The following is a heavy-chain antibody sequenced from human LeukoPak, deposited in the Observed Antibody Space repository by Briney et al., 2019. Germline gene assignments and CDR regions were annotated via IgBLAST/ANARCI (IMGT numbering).Heavy chain of an antibody. J-gene: IGHJ4*02. CDR3: ARHLSSGLLDY. CDR1: GYSFTSYW. D-gene: IGHD6-19*01. V-gene: IGHV5-10-1*01. Sequence: PGESLKISCKGSGYSFTSYWISWVRQMPGEGLEWMGSIDPSDSYTNFSPSFLGHVTISADKPISTAFLQWSSLKASDTAMYYCARHLSSGLLDYWGQGTLVAVSS. CDR2: IDPSDSYT.